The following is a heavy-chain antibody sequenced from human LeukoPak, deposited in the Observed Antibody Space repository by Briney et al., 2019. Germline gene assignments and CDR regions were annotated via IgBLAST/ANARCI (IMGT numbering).Heavy chain of an antibody. CDR2: IYHSGST. CDR3: ARDKNDILTPGGMDV. J-gene: IGHJ6*02. Sequence: SETLSLTCAVSGGSISSGGYSWSWIRQPPGKGLEWIGYIYHSGSTYYNPSLKSRVTISVDRSKNQFSLKLSSVTAADTAVYYCARDKNDILTPGGMDVWGQGTTVTVSS. CDR1: GGSISSGGYS. D-gene: IGHD3-9*01. V-gene: IGHV4-30-2*01.